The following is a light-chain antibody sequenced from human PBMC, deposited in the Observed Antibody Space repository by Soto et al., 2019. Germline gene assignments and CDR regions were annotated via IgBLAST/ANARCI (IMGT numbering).Light chain of an antibody. CDR1: QSVSSY. CDR2: DAS. V-gene: IGKV3-11*01. CDR3: QQRSNWPLT. J-gene: IGKJ4*01. Sequence: EIVLTQSPATLCLSPGERATLSCRASQSVSSYLGWYQQKPGQAPRLLIYDASNRATGIPARFSGSGSGTDFTLTISSLEPEDVAVYYCQQRSNWPLTFGGGTKVEIK.